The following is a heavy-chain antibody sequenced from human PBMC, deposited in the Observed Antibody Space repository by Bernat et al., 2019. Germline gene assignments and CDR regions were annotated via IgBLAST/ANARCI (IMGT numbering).Heavy chain of an antibody. Sequence: QVQLVQSGAEVKKPGASVKVSCKASGYTFTSYDINWVRQATGQGLEWMGWMNPNSGNTGYAQKFQGRVTMTRNTSISTAYMELSSLRSEDTAVYYCARWIAARHGYYYCYGMDVWGQGTTVTVSS. J-gene: IGHJ6*02. V-gene: IGHV1-8*01. D-gene: IGHD6-6*01. CDR3: ARWIAARHGYYYCYGMDV. CDR1: GYTFTSYD. CDR2: MNPNSGNT.